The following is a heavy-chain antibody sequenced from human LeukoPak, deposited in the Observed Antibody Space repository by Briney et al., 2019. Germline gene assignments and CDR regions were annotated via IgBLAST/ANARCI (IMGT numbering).Heavy chain of an antibody. CDR3: ARGYPMTTVNYFDY. CDR1: GGSISSGGYS. CDR2: IYHSGST. V-gene: IGHV4-30-2*01. Sequence: SETLSLTCAVSGGSISSGGYSWSWIRQPPGKGLEWIGYIYHSGSTYYNPSLKSRVTISVDRSKNQFSLKLSSVTAADTAVYYCARGYPMTTVNYFDYWGQGTLVTVSS. J-gene: IGHJ4*02. D-gene: IGHD4-11*01.